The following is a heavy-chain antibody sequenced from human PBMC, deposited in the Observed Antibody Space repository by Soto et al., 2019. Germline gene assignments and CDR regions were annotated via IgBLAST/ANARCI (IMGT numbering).Heavy chain of an antibody. CDR3: TQIYGSGSWGWYFHS. V-gene: IGHV2-5*02. Sequence: GSGPTLVNPTATLTLTCTFSGFSLTTTGVGVGWIRQPPGKALEWLAVVFWDDGERYSPSLKSRVTIAKDTSKNQVVLTMTNMDPVDTATYYCTQIYGSGSWGWYFHSWGQGTLVTVSS. J-gene: IGHJ4*02. CDR2: VFWDDGE. CDR1: GFSLTTTGVG. D-gene: IGHD1-26*01.